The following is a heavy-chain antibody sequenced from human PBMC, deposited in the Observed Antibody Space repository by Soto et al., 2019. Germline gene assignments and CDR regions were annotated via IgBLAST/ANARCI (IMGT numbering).Heavy chain of an antibody. CDR2: ISWNSGSI. CDR3: ATTRTYYYDSSGYYFDY. D-gene: IGHD3-22*01. J-gene: IGHJ4*02. CDR1: GFNFDDYA. Sequence: GGSLRLSCAASGFNFDDYAMHWVRQAPGKGLEWVSGISWNSGSIGYADSVKGRLTISRDNAKNSLYLQMNSLRAEDTALYYCATTRTYYYDSSGYYFDYWGQGTLVTVSS. V-gene: IGHV3-9*01.